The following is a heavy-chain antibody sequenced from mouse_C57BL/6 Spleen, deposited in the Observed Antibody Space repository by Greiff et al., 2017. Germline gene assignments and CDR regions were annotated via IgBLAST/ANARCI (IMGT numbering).Heavy chain of an antibody. CDR1: GYTFTSYW. J-gene: IGHJ2*01. CDR3: SRDDYSNDYVDD. V-gene: IGHV1-64*01. D-gene: IGHD2-5*01. CDR2: INPNSGST. Sequence: QVQLQQSGAELVKPGASVKLSCKASGYTFTSYWMHWVKQRPGQGLEWIGMINPNSGSTNYNEKFQSKATLTVDKSSSTAYMQLSSLTSEDSAVYYCSRDDYSNDYVDDWGQGTTLTVSS.